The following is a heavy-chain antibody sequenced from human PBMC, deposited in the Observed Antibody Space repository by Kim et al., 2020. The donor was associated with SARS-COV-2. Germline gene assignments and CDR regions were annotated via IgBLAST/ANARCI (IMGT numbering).Heavy chain of an antibody. D-gene: IGHD6-13*01. CDR1: GYTFTSYG. CDR2: ISAYNGNT. CDR3: ARDRGIAAAGTIVDY. V-gene: IGHV1-18*04. J-gene: IGHJ4*02. Sequence: ASVKVSCKASGYTFTSYGISWVRQAPGQGLEWMGWISAYNGNTNYAQKLQGRVTMTTDTSTSTAYMELRSLRSDDTAVYYCARDRGIAAAGTIVDYWGQGTLVTVSS.